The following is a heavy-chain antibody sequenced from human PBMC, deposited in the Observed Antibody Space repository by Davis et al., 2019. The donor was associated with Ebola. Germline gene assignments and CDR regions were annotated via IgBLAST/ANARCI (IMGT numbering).Heavy chain of an antibody. CDR2: IYYSGST. Sequence: MPSETLSLTCTVSGGSISSSSYYWGWIRQPPGKGLEWIGYIYYSGSTNYNPSLKSRVTISVDTSKNQFSLKLSSVTAADTAVYYCARQATYNWNSVFDYWGQGTLVTVSS. V-gene: IGHV4-61*05. CDR3: ARQATYNWNSVFDY. D-gene: IGHD1-7*01. CDR1: GGSISSSSYY. J-gene: IGHJ4*02.